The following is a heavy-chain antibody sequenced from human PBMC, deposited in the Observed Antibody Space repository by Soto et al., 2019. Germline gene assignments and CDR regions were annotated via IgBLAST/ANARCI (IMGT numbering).Heavy chain of an antibody. CDR3: ASGFGKLTTQKLFDY. CDR2: INHSGST. CDR1: GGSFSGYY. V-gene: IGHV4-34*01. D-gene: IGHD4-4*01. Sequence: PSETLSLTCAVYGGSFSGYYWSWIRQPPGKGLEWIGEINHSGSTNYNPSLKSRVTISVDTSKNQFSLKLSSVTAADTAVYYCASGFGKLTTQKLFDYWGQGTLVTVSS. J-gene: IGHJ4*02.